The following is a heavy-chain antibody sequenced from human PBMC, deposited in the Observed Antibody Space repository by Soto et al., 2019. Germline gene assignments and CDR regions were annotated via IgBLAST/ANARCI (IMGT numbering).Heavy chain of an antibody. D-gene: IGHD6-13*01. J-gene: IGHJ4*02. CDR1: GGSISSGGYY. Sequence: SETLSLTCTVSGGSISSGGYYWSWIRQHPGKGLEWIGYIYYSGSTYRNPSLKSRVTISVDTSKNQFSLKLSSVTAADTAVYYCARSYSREHTLDYWGQGTLVTVSS. CDR3: ARSYSREHTLDY. CDR2: IYYSGST. V-gene: IGHV4-31*03.